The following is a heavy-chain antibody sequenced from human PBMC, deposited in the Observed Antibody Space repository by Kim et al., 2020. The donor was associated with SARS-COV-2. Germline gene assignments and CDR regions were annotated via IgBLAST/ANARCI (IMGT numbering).Heavy chain of an antibody. D-gene: IGHD6-6*01. Sequence: APVKGRFTISRDESKNTLYLQMNSLKTADTAVYYCTTDLPRSIAARPGDYWGQGTLVTVSS. J-gene: IGHJ4*02. CDR3: TTDLPRSIAARPGDY. V-gene: IGHV3-15*01.